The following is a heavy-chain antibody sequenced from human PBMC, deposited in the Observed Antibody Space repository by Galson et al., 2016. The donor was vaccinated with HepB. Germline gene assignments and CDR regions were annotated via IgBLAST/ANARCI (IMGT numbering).Heavy chain of an antibody. D-gene: IGHD4-23*01. J-gene: IGHJ1*01. CDR2: ITNSGTI. Sequence: LRLSCAASGFTFTNAWMSWVRQAPGKGLEWIGEITNSGTINYSPSLKSRVTISVDTSKNQFSLELRYVTAADTAVYYCARPAVSGGNNYFQHWGQGTLVTVSS. CDR1: GFTFTNAW. V-gene: IGHV4-34*01. CDR3: ARPAVSGGNNYFQH.